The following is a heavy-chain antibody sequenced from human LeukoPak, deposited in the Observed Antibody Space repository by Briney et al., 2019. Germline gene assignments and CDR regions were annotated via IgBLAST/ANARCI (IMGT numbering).Heavy chain of an antibody. Sequence: SETLSLTCTVSGGSISSYYWSWFRQTPGKGPEWIGYIYYSGSTKYNPSLKSRVTISVDRSKNQFSLELNSVTAADTAVYYCARYWGVQLWPHWYFDLWGRGSLVTVSS. J-gene: IGHJ2*01. V-gene: IGHV4-59*01. D-gene: IGHD5-18*01. CDR3: ARYWGVQLWPHWYFDL. CDR2: IYYSGST. CDR1: GGSISSYY.